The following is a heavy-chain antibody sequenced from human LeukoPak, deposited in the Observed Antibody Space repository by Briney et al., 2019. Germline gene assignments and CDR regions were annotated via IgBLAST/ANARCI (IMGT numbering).Heavy chain of an antibody. V-gene: IGHV4-39*07. Sequence: SETLSLTCTVSGGSISSSNYFWGCIRQPPGKGLEWIGNIYYTGSTYYNPSLKSRVAISVDTSKSQFSLKLKSVTAAATAVYYWARGKAGEQLVGLTNWFDPWGQETLVTV. CDR3: ARGKAGEQLVGLTNWFDP. J-gene: IGHJ5*02. CDR2: IYYTGST. CDR1: GGSISSSNYF. D-gene: IGHD6-6*01.